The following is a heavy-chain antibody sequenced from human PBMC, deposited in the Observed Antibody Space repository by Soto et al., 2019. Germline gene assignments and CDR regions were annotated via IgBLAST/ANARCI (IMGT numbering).Heavy chain of an antibody. CDR2: IWYDGSNK. CDR3: ARDLSRGYSYGSDY. V-gene: IGHV3-33*01. CDR1: GFTFSSYG. D-gene: IGHD5-18*01. J-gene: IGHJ4*02. Sequence: VQLVESGGGVVQPGRSLRLSCAASGFTFSSYGMHWVRQAPGKGLEWVAVIWYDGSNKYYADSVKGRFTISRDNSKNTLHLQMNSLRAEDTAVYYCARDLSRGYSYGSDYWGQGTLVTVSS.